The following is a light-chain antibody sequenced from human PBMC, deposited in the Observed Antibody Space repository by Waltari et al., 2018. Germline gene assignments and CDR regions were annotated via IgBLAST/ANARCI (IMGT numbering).Light chain of an antibody. CDR1: SGSVPTTYY. Sequence: QTVVTQEPSLSVSPGGTVTLTCGLSSGSVPTTYYPSWYQQAPGQAPRTLIFDTNTRSSVVPVRCSGSIHDNKAALTITGAQADDESDYYCVLSMGSGVWVFGGGTKLTVL. CDR3: VLSMGSGVWV. J-gene: IGLJ3*02. V-gene: IGLV8-61*01. CDR2: DTN.